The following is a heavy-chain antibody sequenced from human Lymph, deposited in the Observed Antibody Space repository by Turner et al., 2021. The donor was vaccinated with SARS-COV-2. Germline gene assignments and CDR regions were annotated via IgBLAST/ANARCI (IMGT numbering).Heavy chain of an antibody. CDR3: ARDVERYNDFWSGYSGGYGLDV. Sequence: QVQLVQSGAEVKKPGASVTVSCQASGYTFTGYYMHLVRQAPGQGLEWMGWINPNSGGTNYAQKFQGRVTMTRDTSISTAYMELSRLRSDDTAVYYCARDVERYNDFWSGYSGGYGLDVWGQGTTVTVSS. J-gene: IGHJ6*02. CDR2: INPNSGGT. D-gene: IGHD3-3*01. V-gene: IGHV1-2*02. CDR1: GYTFTGYY.